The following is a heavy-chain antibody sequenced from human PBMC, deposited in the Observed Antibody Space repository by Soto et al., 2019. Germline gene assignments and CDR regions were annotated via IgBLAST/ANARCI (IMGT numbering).Heavy chain of an antibody. CDR1: GGSIRGGGYY. CDR2: MYYSGDT. CDR3: AXSRPYAYDSSGYGAFDI. J-gene: IGHJ3*02. D-gene: IGHD3-22*01. V-gene: IGHV4-31*03. Sequence: SETLSLTCTVSGGSIRGGGYYWSWIRQHPGKGLEWIGYMYYSGDTDYNPSLKSRVSISVDKSKNQLSLKLSSVTAADTAVYYCAXSRPYAYDSSGYGAFDIWGQGTMVTVSS.